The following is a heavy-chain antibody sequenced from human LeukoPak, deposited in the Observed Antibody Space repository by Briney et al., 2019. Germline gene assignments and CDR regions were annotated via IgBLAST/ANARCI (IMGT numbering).Heavy chain of an antibody. CDR2: ISGSGGIT. J-gene: IGHJ3*02. Sequence: GGSLRLSCAASGFTFSSYAMTWVRQAPGKGLEWVSAISGSGGITYYADSVKGRFTISRDNSKNTLYLQMNSLRAEDTAVYYCAKSDKGAFDIWGQGTMVTVSS. CDR1: GFTFSSYA. V-gene: IGHV3-23*01. CDR3: AKSDKGAFDI.